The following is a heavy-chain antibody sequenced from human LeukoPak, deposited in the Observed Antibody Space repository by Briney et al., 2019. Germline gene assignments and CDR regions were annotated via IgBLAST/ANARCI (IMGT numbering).Heavy chain of an antibody. CDR2: ISSSGSTI. V-gene: IGHV3-48*03. D-gene: IGHD1-26*01. J-gene: IGHJ1*01. Sequence: PGGSLRLSCAASGFTFSSYEMNWVRQAPGKGLEWVSYISSSGSTIYYADSVKGRFTISRDNAKNSLYLQMNSLRAEDTAVYYCARVQGRERYFQHCGQGTLVTVSS. CDR1: GFTFSSYE. CDR3: ARVQGRERYFQH.